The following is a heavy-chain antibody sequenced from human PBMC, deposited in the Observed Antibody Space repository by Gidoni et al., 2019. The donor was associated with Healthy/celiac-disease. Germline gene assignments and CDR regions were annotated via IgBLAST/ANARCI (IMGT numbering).Heavy chain of an antibody. CDR3: AKTTEVSYYYDSSGYLGAFDI. V-gene: IGHV3-23*01. J-gene: IGHJ3*02. D-gene: IGHD3-22*01. CDR1: GFTFSSYA. CDR2: ISGSGGST. Sequence: EVQLLESGGGLVQPGGSMRPPCAASGFTFSSYAMSWVRQAPGTGLEWVSAISGSGGSTYYADSVKGRFTISRDNSKNTLYLQMNSLRAEDTAVYYCAKTTEVSYYYDSSGYLGAFDIWGQGTMVTVSS.